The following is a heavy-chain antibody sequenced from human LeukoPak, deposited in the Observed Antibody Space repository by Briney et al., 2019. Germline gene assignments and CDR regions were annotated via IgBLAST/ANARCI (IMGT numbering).Heavy chain of an antibody. J-gene: IGHJ6*03. D-gene: IGHD3-10*01. CDR1: GGSISSGSYY. V-gene: IGHV4-61*01. Sequence: SETLSLTSTVSGGSISSGSYYWSWIRQPPGKGLEWIGYIYYSGSTNYNPSLKSRVTISVDTSKNQFSLKLSSVTAADTAVYYCARGFYGSGSYSPPYYYMDVWGKGTTVTISS. CDR3: ARGFYGSGSYSPPYYYMDV. CDR2: IYYSGST.